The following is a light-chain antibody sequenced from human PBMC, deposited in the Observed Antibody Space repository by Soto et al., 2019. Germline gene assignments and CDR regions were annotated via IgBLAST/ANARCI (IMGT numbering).Light chain of an antibody. V-gene: IGLV2-14*01. CDR1: SDNY. CDR3: SSYTNSRTLL. J-gene: IGLJ1*01. Sequence: QSALTQPASVSGSPGQSITISCTGTSDNYVSWYQQHPGKAPKLMIYGVTNRPSGVSNRFSGSKSGNTASLTISGLQTEDEADYYCSSYTNSRTLLFGTGTKFTVL. CDR2: GVT.